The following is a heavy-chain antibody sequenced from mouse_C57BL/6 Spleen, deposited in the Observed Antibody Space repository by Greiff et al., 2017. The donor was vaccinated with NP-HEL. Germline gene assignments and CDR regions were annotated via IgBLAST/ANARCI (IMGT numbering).Heavy chain of an antibody. D-gene: IGHD2-3*01. J-gene: IGHJ1*03. CDR3: AREGYDGYRYWYFDV. V-gene: IGHV1-20*01. Sequence: LVESGPELVKPGDSVKISCKASGYSFTGYFMNWVMQSHGKSLEWIGRINPYNGDTFYNQKFKGKATLTVDKSSSTAHMELRSLTSEDSAVYYCAREGYDGYRYWYFDVWGTGTTVTVSS. CDR1: GYSFTGYF. CDR2: INPYNGDT.